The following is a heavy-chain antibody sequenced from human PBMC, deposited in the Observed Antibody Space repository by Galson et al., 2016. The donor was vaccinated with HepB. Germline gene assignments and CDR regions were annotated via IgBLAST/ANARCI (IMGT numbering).Heavy chain of an antibody. J-gene: IGHJ4*02. CDR1: GDSVSSNSAV. CDR2: TVYKSKWYN. Sequence: CAISGDSVSSNSAVWNWIRQSPSRGLEWLGRTVYKSKWYNDYAVSVKSRITVNADTSKNQFSLHLNSVTPDDTAVYYCTRGFEYSSGWYYFDHWGQGALVTVSS. V-gene: IGHV6-1*01. D-gene: IGHD6-19*01. CDR3: TRGFEYSSGWYYFDH.